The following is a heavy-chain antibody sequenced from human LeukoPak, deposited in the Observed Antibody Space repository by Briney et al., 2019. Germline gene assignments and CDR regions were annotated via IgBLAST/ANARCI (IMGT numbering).Heavy chain of an antibody. CDR3: AKVGQNYDILTYYFDY. CDR1: GFIFSSYG. J-gene: IGHJ4*02. D-gene: IGHD3-9*01. Sequence: PGGSLRLSCAASGFIFSSYGMSWVRQAPGKGLEWISYIDNMSGAIFYADSVKGRFTISRDNAKNSLYLQMNSLRVEDTAVYYCAKVGQNYDILTYYFDYWGQGTLVTVSS. CDR2: IDNMSGAI. V-gene: IGHV3-48*01.